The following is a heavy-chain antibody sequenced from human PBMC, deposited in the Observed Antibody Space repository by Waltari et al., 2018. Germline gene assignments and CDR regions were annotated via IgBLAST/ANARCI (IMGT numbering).Heavy chain of an antibody. CDR1: GGSISSYS. CDR3: ARGYYDFWSGAYYYYYYGMDV. J-gene: IGHJ6*02. V-gene: IGHV4-59*01. CDR2: IYYSGST. D-gene: IGHD3-3*01. Sequence: QVQLQESGTGLVKPSATLSLTCTVSGGSISSYSWSWIRPPPGQGPEWIGYIYYSGSTNYNPSLKSRVTISVDTSKNQFSLKLSSVTAADTAVYYCARGYYDFWSGAYYYYYYGMDVWGQGTTVTVSS.